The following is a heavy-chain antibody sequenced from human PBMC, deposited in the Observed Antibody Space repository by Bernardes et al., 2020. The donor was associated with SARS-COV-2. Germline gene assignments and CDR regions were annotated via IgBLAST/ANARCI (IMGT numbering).Heavy chain of an antibody. Sequence: LRLSCAASGFTFSSFTMNWVRQAPGKGLEWVSRITNDGTTTPCADSVKGRFTISRDNSKNTLYLQMNSLRAEDTAVYFCARDRYGANDYWGQGTLVTVSS. CDR2: ITNDGTTT. CDR3: ARDRYGANDY. J-gene: IGHJ4*02. CDR1: GFTFSSFT. D-gene: IGHD4-17*01. V-gene: IGHV3-74*01.